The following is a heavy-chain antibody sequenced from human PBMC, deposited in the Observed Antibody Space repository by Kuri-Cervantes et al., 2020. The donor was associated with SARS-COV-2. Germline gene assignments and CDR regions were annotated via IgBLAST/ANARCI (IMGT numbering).Heavy chain of an antibody. CDR3: AKNHGGGYDFSIHFDTYFDY. CDR1: GFTVSSNY. J-gene: IGHJ4*02. D-gene: IGHD3-3*01. V-gene: IGHV3-66*02. Sequence: GGSLRLSCAASGFTVSSNYMSWVRQAPGKGLEWVSVIYSGGSTYYADSVKGRFTISRDNSKNTLYLQVNSLRAEDTAVYYCAKNHGGGYDFSIHFDTYFDYWGQGTLVTVSS. CDR2: IYSGGST.